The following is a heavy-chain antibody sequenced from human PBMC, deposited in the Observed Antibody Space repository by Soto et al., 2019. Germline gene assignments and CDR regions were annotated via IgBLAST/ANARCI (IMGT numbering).Heavy chain of an antibody. Sequence: PSETLSLTCTVSGDTITSFSWNWIRQSAGKGLEWIGRISTTGNTHYNPSLESRVTMSLDTSKNQFSLKLTSVTAADTAVYYCARNGEAVAGTERADGMDVWGQGTTVTVSS. V-gene: IGHV4-4*07. CDR2: ISTTGNT. D-gene: IGHD6-19*01. J-gene: IGHJ6*02. CDR3: ARNGEAVAGTERADGMDV. CDR1: GDTITSFS.